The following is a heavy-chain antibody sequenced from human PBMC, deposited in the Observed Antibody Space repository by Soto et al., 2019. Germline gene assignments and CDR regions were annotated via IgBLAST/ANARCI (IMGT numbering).Heavy chain of an antibody. V-gene: IGHV3-30*18. CDR2: ISYDGSNK. Sequence: PGGSLRLSCAASGFTFSSYGMHWVRQAPGKGLEWVAVISYDGSNKYYADSVKGRFTISRDNSKNTLYLQMNSLRAEDTAVYYCAKQYPQFTTVTFYYYYYGMDVWGQGTTVTV. CDR3: AKQYPQFTTVTFYYYYYGMDV. J-gene: IGHJ6*02. CDR1: GFTFSSYG. D-gene: IGHD4-17*01.